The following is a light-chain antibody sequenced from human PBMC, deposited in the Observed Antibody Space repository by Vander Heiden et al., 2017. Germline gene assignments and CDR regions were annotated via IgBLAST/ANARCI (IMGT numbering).Light chain of an antibody. CDR2: EVS. J-gene: IGLJ2*01. CDR1: SSDVGGYNY. CDR3: SSYTSSSTLV. V-gene: IGLV2-14*01. Sequence: QSPLTQPASVSGSPGRSITLSCTGTSSDVGGYNYVSWYQQHPGKAPKLMIYEVSNRPSGVSNRFSGSKSGNAASLTISGLQAEDEADYYCSSYTSSSTLVFGGGTKLTVL.